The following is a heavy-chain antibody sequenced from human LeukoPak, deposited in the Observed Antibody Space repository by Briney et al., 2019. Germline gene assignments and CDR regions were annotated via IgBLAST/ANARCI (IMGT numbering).Heavy chain of an antibody. CDR1: GFTFSTYW. Sequence: GGSLRLSCAASGFTFSTYWMSWVRQVPGEGLEWVANIKQDGSERNYVDSVKGRFTISRDNAKNSLYLQMNSLRVEDTAVYYCARDKVAGSMAGSNFDYWGQGTLVTVSS. D-gene: IGHD6-19*01. J-gene: IGHJ4*02. V-gene: IGHV3-7*01. CDR3: ARDKVAGSMAGSNFDY. CDR2: IKQDGSER.